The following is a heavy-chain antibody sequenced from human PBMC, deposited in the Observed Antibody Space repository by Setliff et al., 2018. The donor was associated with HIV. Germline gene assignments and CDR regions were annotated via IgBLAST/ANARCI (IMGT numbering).Heavy chain of an antibody. Sequence: SETLSLTCTVSGGSISSGNYYWSWIRQHPVKGLEWIGYIDSSGNTYYKSSLKSRVTISLDTSRNQFSLKLTSMTAADTSVYYCACRYYDLWSNYYTGIPYWGQGTLVTVSS. V-gene: IGHV4-31*03. CDR3: ACRYYDLWSNYYTGIPY. CDR2: IDSSGNT. D-gene: IGHD3-3*01. CDR1: GGSISSGNYY. J-gene: IGHJ4*02.